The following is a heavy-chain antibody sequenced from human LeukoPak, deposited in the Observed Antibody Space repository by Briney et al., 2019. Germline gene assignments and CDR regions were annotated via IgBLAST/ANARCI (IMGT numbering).Heavy chain of an antibody. CDR1: GFSPRNYG. J-gene: IGHJ6*03. V-gene: IGHV3-23*01. CDR2: LTGSSATA. CDR3: AKSGASPLYHMDV. Sequence: GGSLRLSCAASGFSPRNYGVNWVRQAPGKGLEWVSGLTGSSATAYHAGSVKGRFTTSRDDSKNTVYLQMSSLRVDDTAIYYCAKSGASPLYHMDVWGKGATVTVSS. D-gene: IGHD1-26*01.